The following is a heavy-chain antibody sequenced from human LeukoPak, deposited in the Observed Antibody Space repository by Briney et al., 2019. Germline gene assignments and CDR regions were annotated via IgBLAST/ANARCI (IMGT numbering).Heavy chain of an antibody. CDR3: AKDRVVVTAIPWFDP. CDR1: GFTFSSYW. J-gene: IGHJ5*02. D-gene: IGHD2-21*02. CDR2: ISGSGGST. Sequence: GGSLRLSCAASGFTFSSYWMHWVRQAPGQGLVWVSAISGSGGSTYYADSVKGRFTISRDNSKNTLYLQMNSLRAEDTAVYYCAKDRVVVTAIPWFDPWGQGTLVTVSS. V-gene: IGHV3-23*01.